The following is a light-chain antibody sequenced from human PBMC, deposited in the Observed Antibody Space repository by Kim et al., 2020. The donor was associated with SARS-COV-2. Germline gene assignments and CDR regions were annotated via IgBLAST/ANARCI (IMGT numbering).Light chain of an antibody. V-gene: IGKV3-20*01. CDR1: ESVSARQ. J-gene: IGKJ1*01. CDR3: QEYISAPLT. CDR2: VAS. Sequence: AGERATRSCRASESVSARQVAWYQQKPGQAPRLLIYVASNRATGIPDRFSGSGSGTDCTLTISRLEPEDFARYYWQEYISAPLTFGQGTKVDIK.